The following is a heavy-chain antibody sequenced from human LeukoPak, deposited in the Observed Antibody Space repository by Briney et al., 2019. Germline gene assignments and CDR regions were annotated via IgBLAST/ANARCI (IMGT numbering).Heavy chain of an antibody. J-gene: IGHJ4*02. V-gene: IGHV3-23*01. CDR3: AKDEAVAGSDFFDY. Sequence: GGSLRLTCAASGFTFRIYAMTWVRQAPGKGLEWVSTIIGNGGTTYYADSVKGRVAISRDNSKNTVFLQLNSLRAEDTAVYFCAKDEAVAGSDFFDYWGRGTLVAVSS. CDR2: IIGNGGTT. CDR1: GFTFRIYA. D-gene: IGHD6-19*01.